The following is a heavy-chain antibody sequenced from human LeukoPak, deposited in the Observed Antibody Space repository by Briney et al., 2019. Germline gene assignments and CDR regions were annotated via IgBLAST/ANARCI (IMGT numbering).Heavy chain of an antibody. CDR1: GFTFSSYA. J-gene: IGHJ4*02. Sequence: GGSLRLSCAASGFTFSSYAMHWVRQAPGKGLEWVANIKQDGSEKYYVDSVKGRFTISRDNAKNSLYLQMNSLRAEDTAVYYCARDAPLYYYGSGSFSFDYWGQGTLVTVSS. CDR3: ARDAPLYYYGSGSFSFDY. V-gene: IGHV3-7*01. CDR2: IKQDGSEK. D-gene: IGHD3-10*01.